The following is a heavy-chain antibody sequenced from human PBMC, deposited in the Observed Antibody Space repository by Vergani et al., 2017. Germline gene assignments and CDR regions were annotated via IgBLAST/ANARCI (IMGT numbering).Heavy chain of an antibody. J-gene: IGHJ6*02. Sequence: QVQLVQSGAEVKKPGSSVKVSCKASGGTFSSYAISWVRQATGQGLEWMGGIIPIFGTANYAQKFQGRVTITADESTSTAYMELSSLRSEDTAVYYCARRESGYSYGYIRQYYYGSSSPADTTLNYGMDVWGQGTTVTVSS. V-gene: IGHV1-69*01. CDR3: ARRESGYSYGYIRQYYYGSSSPADTTLNYGMDV. D-gene: IGHD5-18*01. CDR2: IIPIFGTA. CDR1: GGTFSSYA.